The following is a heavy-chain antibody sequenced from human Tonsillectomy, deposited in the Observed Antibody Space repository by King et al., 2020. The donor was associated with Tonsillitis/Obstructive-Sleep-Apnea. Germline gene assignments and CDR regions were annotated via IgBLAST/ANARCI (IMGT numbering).Heavy chain of an antibody. CDR2: ISWNRGSI. CDR3: AKDIYDDFLSGYSLDY. V-gene: IGHV3-9*01. Sequence: QLVQSGGGLVQPGRSLRLSCAASGFTFDDYAMHWVRQAPGKGLEWVSGISWNRGSIGYADSVKGRFTISRDNAKNSLYLQMNSLRAEDTALYYCAKDIYDDFLSGYSLDYWGQGTLVTVSS. J-gene: IGHJ4*02. CDR1: GFTFDDYA. D-gene: IGHD3-3*01.